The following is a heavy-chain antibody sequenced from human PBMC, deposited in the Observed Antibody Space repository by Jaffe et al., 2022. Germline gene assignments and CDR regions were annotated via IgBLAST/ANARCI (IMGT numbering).Heavy chain of an antibody. V-gene: IGHV4-59*01. CDR1: GGSISSYY. Sequence: QVQLQESGPGLVKPSETLSLTCTVSGGSISSYYWSWIRQPPGKGLEWIGYIYYSGSTNYNPSLKSRVTISVDTSKNQFSLKLSSVTAADTAVYYCAREGMEDYSLWPWGQGTLVTVSS. CDR3: AREGMEDYSLWP. CDR2: IYYSGST. D-gene: IGHD2-15*01. J-gene: IGHJ5*02.